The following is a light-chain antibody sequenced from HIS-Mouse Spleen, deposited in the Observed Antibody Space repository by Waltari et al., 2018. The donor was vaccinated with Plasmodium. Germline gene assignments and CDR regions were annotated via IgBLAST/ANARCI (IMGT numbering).Light chain of an antibody. CDR2: EDS. CDR3: YSTDSSGNHRV. J-gene: IGLJ3*02. V-gene: IGLV3-10*01. Sequence: SYELTQPPSVSVSPGQTARITCSGDALPKKYAYWYQQKSGQAPVLVIYEDSKRPPGIPERFSGSSSGTMATLTISGAQVEDEADDYGYSTDSSGNHRVFGGGTKLTVL. CDR1: ALPKKY.